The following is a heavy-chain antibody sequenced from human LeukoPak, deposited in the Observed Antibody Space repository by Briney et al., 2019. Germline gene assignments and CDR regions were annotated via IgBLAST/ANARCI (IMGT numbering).Heavy chain of an antibody. CDR3: AREPLGWPSYYYAMDV. Sequence: GGSLRLACAASGFTFSSYWMSWVRQAPGKGLEWVANIKQDGSEKYYVDSVKGRFTISRDNAKNSLYLQMNSLRAEDTAVYYCAREPLGWPSYYYAMDVWGQGTTVTVFS. V-gene: IGHV3-7*01. CDR2: IKQDGSEK. J-gene: IGHJ6*02. CDR1: GFTFSSYW. D-gene: IGHD3-3*01.